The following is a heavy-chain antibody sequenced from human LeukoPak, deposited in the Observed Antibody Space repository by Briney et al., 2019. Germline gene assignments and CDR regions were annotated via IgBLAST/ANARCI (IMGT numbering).Heavy chain of an antibody. CDR3: ARGCGLHLSPAPSYYDSRCRYFDA. Sequence: GGSLRLSCAASGFTFSDYSMEWVRQAPGKGLEWISYISSTSTTIYYADSVRGRFTTSRDNAKNSLYLQMNSLRAEDAAVYYCARGCGLHLSPAPSYYDSRCRYFDAWGQGTLVTVSS. D-gene: IGHD3-22*01. J-gene: IGHJ4*02. CDR1: GFTFSDYS. CDR2: ISSTSTTI. V-gene: IGHV3-48*04.